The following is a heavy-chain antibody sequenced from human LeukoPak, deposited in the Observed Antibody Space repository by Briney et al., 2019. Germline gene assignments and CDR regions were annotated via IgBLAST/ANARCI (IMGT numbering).Heavy chain of an antibody. Sequence: GGSLRLFCAASGFTVSDSGMHWVRQSPGKGLEWVAFIRSDGYYKYYADSVKGRFTISRDNSKNTLYLQRNSLRPEDGALYFCARGESSSESGGFWGQGTLVTVSS. J-gene: IGHJ4*02. V-gene: IGHV3-30*02. CDR1: GFTVSDSG. CDR3: ARGESSSESGGF. CDR2: IRSDGYYK. D-gene: IGHD3-16*01.